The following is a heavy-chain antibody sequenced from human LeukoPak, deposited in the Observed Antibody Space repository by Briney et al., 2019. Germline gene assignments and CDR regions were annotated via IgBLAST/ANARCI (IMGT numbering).Heavy chain of an antibody. J-gene: IGHJ4*02. CDR1: GCTFSSYW. CDR2: IKQDGSEK. V-gene: IGHV3-7*01. D-gene: IGHD6-25*01. Sequence: GGSLRLSCAASGCTFSSYWMGWVRQAPGKGLEWVANIKQDGSEKYYVASVKGRFTNPRDNAKNSLYLQMSSLRAEDTAVYYCARWSRVGSGLYYIDDWGQGTLVTVSS. CDR3: ARWSRVGSGLYYIDD.